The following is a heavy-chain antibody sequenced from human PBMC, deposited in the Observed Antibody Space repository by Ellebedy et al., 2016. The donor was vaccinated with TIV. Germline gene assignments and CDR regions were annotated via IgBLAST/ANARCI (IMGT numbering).Heavy chain of an antibody. CDR1: RLTFSSYA. J-gene: IGHJ5*01. V-gene: IGHV3-23*01. Sequence: PGGSLRLSCAASRLTFSSYAMSWVRQAPGKGLQWVSVISGSGGSTYYADSVKGRFTISRDNSKNTLYLQMNSLRAEDTAVYYCARGGVYGDYSWFDSWGQGTLVTVSS. D-gene: IGHD4-17*01. CDR3: ARGGVYGDYSWFDS. CDR2: ISGSGGST.